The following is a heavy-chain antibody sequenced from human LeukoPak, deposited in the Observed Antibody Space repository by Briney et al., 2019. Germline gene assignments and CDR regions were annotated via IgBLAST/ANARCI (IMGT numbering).Heavy chain of an antibody. CDR3: ARCVLSYGDSGVDY. V-gene: IGHV3-48*02. CDR2: ISGSSTTI. J-gene: IGHJ4*02. D-gene: IGHD2-21*01. CDR1: GFTFSSYT. Sequence: PGGSLRLSCAAPGFTFSSYTITWVRQAPGKGLEWVSYISGSSTTIYYADSVKSRFTISRDNDKNSLYLQMNSLRDEDTAVYYCARCVLSYGDSGVDYWGQGTLVTVSS.